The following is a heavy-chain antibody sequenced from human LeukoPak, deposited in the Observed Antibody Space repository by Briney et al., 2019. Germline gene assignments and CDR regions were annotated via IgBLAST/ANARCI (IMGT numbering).Heavy chain of an antibody. CDR3: GRGNKSFDP. J-gene: IGHJ5*02. V-gene: IGHV1-2*02. CDR1: GYTFTACY. CDR2: INPNTGDT. Sequence: ASVQVSCKASGYTFTACYVHWVRQAPGQGLEWIGWINPNTGDTNYASKFQGRVAMIKDTSTNSAYMELNKLTSDDTAVYYCGRGNKSFDPWGQGTLVTVSS.